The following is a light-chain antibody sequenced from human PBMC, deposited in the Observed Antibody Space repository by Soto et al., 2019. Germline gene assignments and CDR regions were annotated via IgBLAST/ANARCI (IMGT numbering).Light chain of an antibody. J-gene: IGKJ1*01. CDR2: GAS. CDR1: QSVSTNF. CDR3: QQYGSTSWT. V-gene: IGKV3-20*01. Sequence: EIVLTQSPGTLSLSPGEGATLSCRASQSVSTNFFAWYQQKPGQAPRLLIYGASTRAAGIPDRFSGSGSGTAFTLPISRLEPEDFAVYYCQQYGSTSWTFGQGTKVEIK.